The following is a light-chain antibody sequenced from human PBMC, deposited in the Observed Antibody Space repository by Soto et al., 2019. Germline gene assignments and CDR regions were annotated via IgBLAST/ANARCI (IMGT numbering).Light chain of an antibody. J-gene: IGLJ1*01. Sequence: QSALTQPASVSGSPGQSITISCTGTRNDIGDYGFVSWYQQHPGKVPKLLIFEVSDRPSGVSSRFSGSKSGNTASLTISGLQAEDEAHYYCSSYNGSYNYVFGTGTKVTVL. CDR2: EVS. V-gene: IGLV2-14*03. CDR1: RNDIGDYGF. CDR3: SSYNGSYNYV.